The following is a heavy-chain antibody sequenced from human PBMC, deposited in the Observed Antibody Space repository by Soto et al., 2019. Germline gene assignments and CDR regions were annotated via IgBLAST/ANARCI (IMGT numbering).Heavy chain of an antibody. Sequence: EVQLLESGGGLVQPGGSLRLSCAASGFTFSSYAMSWVRQAPGKGLEWVSAISGSGGSTYYADSVKGRFTISRDNSKNTLYLQRNSLRAEDTAVYYCAKTRLYSSSPSGDPESYFQHWGQGTLVTVSS. V-gene: IGHV3-23*01. CDR1: GFTFSSYA. CDR3: AKTRLYSSSPSGDPESYFQH. J-gene: IGHJ1*01. D-gene: IGHD6-6*01. CDR2: ISGSGGST.